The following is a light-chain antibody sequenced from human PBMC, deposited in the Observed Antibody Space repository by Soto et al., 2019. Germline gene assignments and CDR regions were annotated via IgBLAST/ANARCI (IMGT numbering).Light chain of an antibody. CDR1: QSISSW. Sequence: IPVVPPPATLPSTISDIVTITCRARQSISSWWVWCQQKPGRAPDHLTHGAHSLHSGVPSRFSGSGSGTEFSLTISSLQPEDFTTYYCQQLDSCPHSFGG. V-gene: IGKV1-5*01. CDR2: GAH. CDR3: QQLDSCPHS. J-gene: IGKJ4*01.